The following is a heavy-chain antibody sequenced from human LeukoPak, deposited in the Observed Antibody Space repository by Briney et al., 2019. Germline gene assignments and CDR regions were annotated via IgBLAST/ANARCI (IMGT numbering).Heavy chain of an antibody. Sequence: PGGSLRLSCAASGFTFNDYYMTWVRQAPGKGLEWVSHISGSGITIYYADSVKGRFTISRDNAKNSLYLQMNSLRAEDTAVYYCARDLYYGSGSLDYWGQGTLVTVSS. J-gene: IGHJ4*02. V-gene: IGHV3-11*04. CDR2: ISGSGITI. CDR3: ARDLYYGSGSLDY. D-gene: IGHD3-10*01. CDR1: GFTFNDYY.